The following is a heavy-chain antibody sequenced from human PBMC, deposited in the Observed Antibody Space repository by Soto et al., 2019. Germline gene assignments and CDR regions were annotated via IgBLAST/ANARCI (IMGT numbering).Heavy chain of an antibody. J-gene: IGHJ6*02. CDR2: IIPIFGTA. D-gene: IGHD6-13*01. CDR3: ARGTISSWYPARYYYYGMDV. Sequence: QVQLVQSGAEVKKPGSSVKVSCKASGGTCSSYAISWVRQAPGQGLEWMGGIIPIFGTANYAQKFQGRVTITADESTSTAYMELSSLRSEDTAVYYCARGTISSWYPARYYYYGMDVWGQGTTVTVSS. V-gene: IGHV1-69*01. CDR1: GGTCSSYA.